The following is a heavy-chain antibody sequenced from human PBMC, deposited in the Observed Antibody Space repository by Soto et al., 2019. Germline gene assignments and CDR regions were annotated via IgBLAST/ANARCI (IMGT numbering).Heavy chain of an antibody. V-gene: IGHV1-69*13. CDR2: IIPIFGTA. D-gene: IGHD6-19*01. CDR1: RGTFSSYA. Sequence: GASVQVSCKASRGTFSSYAISWVQQSPGQGLEWMGGIIPIFGTANYAQKFQGRVTITADESTSTAYMELSSLRSEDTAVYYCAVPLGGSSGWYVPFDYWGQGTLVTVSS. J-gene: IGHJ4*02. CDR3: AVPLGGSSGWYVPFDY.